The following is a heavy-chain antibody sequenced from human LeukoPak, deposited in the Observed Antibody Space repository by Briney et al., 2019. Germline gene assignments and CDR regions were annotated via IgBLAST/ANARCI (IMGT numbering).Heavy chain of an antibody. CDR3: AKDGRRYTSSWHYFDY. V-gene: IGHV1-18*01. D-gene: IGHD6-13*01. CDR2: ISGYNGNT. CDR1: GYTLTSYG. Sequence: ASVKVSCKASGYTLTSYGISWVRQAPGQGVEWLGWISGYNGNTNYAQKLQDRVTMTTDTSTSTAYLELRSLRSDDTAVYYCAKDGRRYTSSWHYFDYWGQGTLVTVSS. J-gene: IGHJ4*02.